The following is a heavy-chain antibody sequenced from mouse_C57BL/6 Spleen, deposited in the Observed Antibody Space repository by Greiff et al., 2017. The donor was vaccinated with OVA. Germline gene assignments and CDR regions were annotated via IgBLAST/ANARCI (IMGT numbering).Heavy chain of an antibody. D-gene: IGHD1-3*01. CDR2: ISSGSSTI. CDR3: ARSGPSYWYFDV. J-gene: IGHJ1*03. Sequence: EVKLMESGGGLVKPGGSLKLSCAASGFTFSDYGMHWVRQAPEKGLEWVAYISSGSSTIYYADTVKGRVTISRDNAKNTLFLQMTSLRSEDTAMYYCARSGPSYWYFDVWGTGTTVTVSS. V-gene: IGHV5-17*01. CDR1: GFTFSDYG.